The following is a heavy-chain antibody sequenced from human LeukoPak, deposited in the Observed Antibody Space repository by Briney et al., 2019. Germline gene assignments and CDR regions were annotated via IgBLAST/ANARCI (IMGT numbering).Heavy chain of an antibody. V-gene: IGHV4-39*01. CDR3: ASLYCESSGNYYVPFDY. J-gene: IGHJ4*02. CDR1: GGSISSSSYY. Sequence: PSETLSLTCTVSGGSISSSSYYWGWIRQPPGKGLEWIGTIYYSGSTYYNPSLKSRVTISLDTSKNQFSLWLSSVTAADTAVYYCASLYCESSGNYYVPFDYWGQGTLVTVSS. D-gene: IGHD3-22*01. CDR2: IYYSGST.